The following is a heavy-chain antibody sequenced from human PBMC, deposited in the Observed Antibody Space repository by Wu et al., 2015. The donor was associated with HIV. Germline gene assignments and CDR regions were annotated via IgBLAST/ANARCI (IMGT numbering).Heavy chain of an antibody. D-gene: IGHD6-13*01. V-gene: IGHV1-2*02. CDR1: GYTFTGYY. CDR2: INPNSGGT. J-gene: IGHJ5*02. Sequence: QVQLVQSGAEVKKPGASVKVSCKASGYTFTGYYMHWVRQAPGQGLEWMGWINPNSGGTNYAQKFQGRVTMTRDTSISTAYMELSRLRSDDTAVYYCARDPTTGIAADNWFDPWGQGTLVTVSS. CDR3: ARDPTTGIAADNWFDP.